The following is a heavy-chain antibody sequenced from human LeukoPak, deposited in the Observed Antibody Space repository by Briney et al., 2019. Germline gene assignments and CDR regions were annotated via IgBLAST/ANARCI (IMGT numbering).Heavy chain of an antibody. J-gene: IGHJ4*02. D-gene: IGHD1-26*01. V-gene: IGHV3-74*01. CDR1: GFTFGSYC. CDR3: ARDEIIVGASGQVC. Sequence: GGSLRLSCAASGFTFGSYCMHWVRQAPGKGLVWVSRINTDGGDTIYADSVKGRFTTSRDSAKNTLFLQMNSLRAEDTAVYYCARDEIIVGASGQVCWGQGALVTVSS. CDR2: INTDGGDT.